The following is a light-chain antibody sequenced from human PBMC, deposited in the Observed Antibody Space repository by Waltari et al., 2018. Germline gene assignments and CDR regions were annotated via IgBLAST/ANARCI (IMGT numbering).Light chain of an antibody. CDR1: QSVSVY. Sequence: EVVLTQSPATLSLSPGERATLSCRASQSVSVYLAWYQQKPGQAPRLLIYDASDRATGVPATFSGSGSGTYFTLTISSLEPEDFAVYYCQQRTDRPPVTFGQGTRVEMK. CDR2: DAS. CDR3: QQRTDRPPVT. V-gene: IGKV3-11*01. J-gene: IGKJ1*01.